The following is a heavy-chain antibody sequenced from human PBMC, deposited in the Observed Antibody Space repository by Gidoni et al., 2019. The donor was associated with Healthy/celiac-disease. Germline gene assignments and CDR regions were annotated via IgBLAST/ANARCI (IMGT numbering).Heavy chain of an antibody. CDR1: GYTFTGYY. V-gene: IGHV1-2*04. CDR3: ARDRVFYDILTGYYTGYYGMDV. J-gene: IGHJ6*02. CDR2: INPNSGGT. Sequence: QVQLVQSGAEVKKPGASVKVSCKASGYTFTGYYMPWVRQAPGQGLEWMGWINPNSGGTNYAQKFQGWVTMTRDTSISTAYMELSRLRSDDTAVYYCARDRVFYDILTGYYTGYYGMDVWGQGTTVTVSS. D-gene: IGHD3-9*01.